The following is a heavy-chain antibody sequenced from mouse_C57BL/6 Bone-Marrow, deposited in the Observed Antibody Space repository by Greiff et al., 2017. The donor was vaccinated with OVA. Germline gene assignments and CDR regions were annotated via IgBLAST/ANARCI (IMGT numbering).Heavy chain of an antibody. CDR3: ARMGSVYGSWFAY. Sequence: VMLVESGPGLVQPSQSLSITCTVSGFSLTSYGVHWVRQSPGKGLEWLGVIWSGGSTDYNAAFISRLSISKDNSKSQVFFKMNSLQADDTAIYYCARMGSVYGSWFAYWGQGTLVTVSA. D-gene: IGHD2-1*01. CDR2: IWSGGST. CDR1: GFSLTSYG. J-gene: IGHJ3*01. V-gene: IGHV2-2*01.